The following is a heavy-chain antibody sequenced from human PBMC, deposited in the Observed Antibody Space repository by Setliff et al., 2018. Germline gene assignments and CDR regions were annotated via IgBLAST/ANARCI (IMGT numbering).Heavy chain of an antibody. CDR3: ARTSGSGSSLLPNFSDP. CDR1: GGSFSGYY. Sequence: SETLSLTCAVYGGSFSGYYWSWIRQPPGKGLEWIGRIYTSGSTNYNPSLKSRVTISVDTSKNQFSLKLSSVTAADTAVYYCARTSGSGSSLLPNFSDPWGQGTLVTVSS. D-gene: IGHD3-10*01. CDR2: IYTSGST. V-gene: IGHV4-59*10. J-gene: IGHJ5*02.